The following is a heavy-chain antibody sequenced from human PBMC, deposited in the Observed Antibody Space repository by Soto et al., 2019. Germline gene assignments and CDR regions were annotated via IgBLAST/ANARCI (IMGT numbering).Heavy chain of an antibody. CDR3: AGTSSLQWYYMDV. D-gene: IGHD1-7*01. J-gene: IGHJ6*03. CDR1: GDSVSSNSAA. CDR2: TYYRSRWYN. V-gene: IGHV6-1*01. Sequence: PSQTLSLTCVISGDSVSSNSAAWNWIRQSPSRGLEWLGRTYYRSRWYNDYAVSVRSRITVNADTSKNQFSLHLNSVTPEDMAVYYXAGTSSLQWYYMDVWDKGTTVTVSS.